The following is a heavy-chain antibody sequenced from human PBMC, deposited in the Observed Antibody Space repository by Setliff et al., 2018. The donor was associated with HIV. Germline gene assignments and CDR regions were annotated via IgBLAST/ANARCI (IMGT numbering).Heavy chain of an antibody. Sequence: ETLSLTCAVYGGSFSGYHWNWIRQPPGKGLEWIGEVDHSGSTYYNPSLQTRVTISEDTSKNQFSLRLKSVTAADTAVYYCARGEFYDFWGQGTLVTVSS. V-gene: IGHV4-34*01. CDR3: ARGEFYDF. J-gene: IGHJ4*02. CDR2: VDHSGST. CDR1: GGSFSGYH. D-gene: IGHD3-3*01.